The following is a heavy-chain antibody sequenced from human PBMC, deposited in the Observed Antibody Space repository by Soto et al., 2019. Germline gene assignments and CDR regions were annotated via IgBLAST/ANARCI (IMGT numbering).Heavy chain of an antibody. D-gene: IGHD6-13*01. CDR3: ARGIAAATTTFSWYFDL. CDR2: IKNNGGT. CDR1: GGSSSSHH. Sequence: LETLSLTCAVPGGSSSSHHWSWIRQPPGEGLEWIGYIKNNGGTNYNPSLKSRVTISVDTSKNQFSLKLRSVTAADTAVYYCARGIAAATTTFSWYFDLWGRGTLVTVSS. V-gene: IGHV4-59*11. J-gene: IGHJ2*01.